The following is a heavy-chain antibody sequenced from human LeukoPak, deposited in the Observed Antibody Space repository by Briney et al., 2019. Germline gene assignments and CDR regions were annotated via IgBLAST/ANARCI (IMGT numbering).Heavy chain of an antibody. J-gene: IGHJ4*02. V-gene: IGHV3-30*04. Sequence: GGSLRLSCAASGFTFSTYAMHWFRQAPGKGLDWVAAISYDGSNEKYAASVKGRFTISRDNSKNTLNLQMNSLRPDDTAVYYCARGVRIAVAGYIDYWGQGTLVTVSS. CDR2: ISYDGSNE. CDR1: GFTFSTYA. CDR3: ARGVRIAVAGYIDY. D-gene: IGHD6-19*01.